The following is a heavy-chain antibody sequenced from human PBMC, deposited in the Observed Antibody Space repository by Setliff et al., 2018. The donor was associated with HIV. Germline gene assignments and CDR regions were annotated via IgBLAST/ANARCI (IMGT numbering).Heavy chain of an antibody. Sequence: ASVKVSCKASGYTFISYAMHWVRQAPGQRLEWMGWINTGNGNTKYSQKFQGRVTITRDTSANTAYMEVSSLKSEDTAVLYCARDPSKAARPCGYSDYWGQGTLVTVSS. CDR1: GYTFISYA. V-gene: IGHV1-3*04. D-gene: IGHD6-6*01. CDR2: INTGNGNT. CDR3: ARDPSKAARPCGYSDY. J-gene: IGHJ4*02.